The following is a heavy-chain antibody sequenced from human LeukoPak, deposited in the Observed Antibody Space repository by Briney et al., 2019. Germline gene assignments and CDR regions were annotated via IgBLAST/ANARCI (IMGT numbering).Heavy chain of an antibody. CDR1: GGSVSSGSYF. V-gene: IGHV4-61*01. CDR3: ARGYRSSWYQVDY. CDR2: IYYNGNT. J-gene: IGHJ4*02. Sequence: SETLSLTCTVSGGSVSSGSYFWSWIRQPPGKGLEWIGFIYYNGNTNSSPSLKSRVTISVHTSKSQFSLKLTSVTAADTAVYYCARGYRSSWYQVDYWGQGTLVTVSS. D-gene: IGHD6-13*01.